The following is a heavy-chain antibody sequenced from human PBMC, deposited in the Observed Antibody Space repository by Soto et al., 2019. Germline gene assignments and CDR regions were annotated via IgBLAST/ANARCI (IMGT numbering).Heavy chain of an antibody. CDR3: AIVRGVRGYHYVEPFDY. J-gene: IGHJ4*02. V-gene: IGHV1-18*04. Sequence: QVELVQSGAEVKKPGASVTVSCNFSGYTFTNFAINWVRQAPGHGLEWMGWVSGYNGNTNYARKLQGRVTMTTDTSTSTAYRQLTSLRSDDTAIYFCAIVRGVRGYHYVEPFDYWGQGTLVTVAS. CDR1: GYTFTNFA. D-gene: IGHD4-17*01. CDR2: VSGYNGNT.